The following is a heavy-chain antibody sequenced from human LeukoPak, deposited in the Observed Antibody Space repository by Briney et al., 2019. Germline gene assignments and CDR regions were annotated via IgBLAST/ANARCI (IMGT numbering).Heavy chain of an antibody. Sequence: GRSLRLSCAASGFTFDDYAMHWVRQAPGKGLEWVSGISWNSGSIGYADSVKGRFTISRDNAKNSLYLQMNSLRAEDTAVYYCARKRGYSYGFFDYWGQGTLVTVSS. D-gene: IGHD5-18*01. CDR3: ARKRGYSYGFFDY. V-gene: IGHV3-9*01. J-gene: IGHJ4*02. CDR1: GFTFDDYA. CDR2: ISWNSGSI.